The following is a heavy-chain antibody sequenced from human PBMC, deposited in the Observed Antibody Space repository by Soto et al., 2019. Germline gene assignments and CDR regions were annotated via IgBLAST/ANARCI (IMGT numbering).Heavy chain of an antibody. CDR1: GFTFDDYT. J-gene: IGHJ4*02. CDR3: AKDGAASSGWYDFDY. V-gene: IGHV3-43*01. CDR2: ISWDGGST. D-gene: IGHD6-19*01. Sequence: GGSLRLSCAASGFTFDDYTMHWVRQAPGKGLEWVSLISWDGGSTYYADSVKGRFTISRDNSKNSLYLQMNSLRTEDTALYYCAKDGAASSGWYDFDYWGQGTLVTVSS.